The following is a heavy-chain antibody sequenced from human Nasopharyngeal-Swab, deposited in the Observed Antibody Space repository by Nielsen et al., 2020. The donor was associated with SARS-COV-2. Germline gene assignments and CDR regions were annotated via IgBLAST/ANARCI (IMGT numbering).Heavy chain of an antibody. Sequence: WIRQPPGKGLEWIGYIYYSGSTNYNPSLKSRVTKSVDTSKNQFSLKLSSVTAADTAVYYCAREIYDGHHDPWGQGTLVTVSS. D-gene: IGHD3-3*01. J-gene: IGHJ5*02. V-gene: IGHV4-59*01. CDR3: AREIYDGHHDP. CDR2: IYYSGST.